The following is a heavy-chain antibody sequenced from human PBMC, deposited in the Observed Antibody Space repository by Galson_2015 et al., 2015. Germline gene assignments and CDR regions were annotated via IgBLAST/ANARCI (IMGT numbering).Heavy chain of an antibody. V-gene: IGHV3-9*01. CDR3: AKSLYYYDSSGSDY. Sequence: SLRLSCAASGFTFDDYAMHWVRQAPGKGLEWVSGISWNSGSIGYADSVKGRFTISRDNAKNSLYLQMNSLRAEDTALYYCAKSLYYYDSSGSDYSRQGTLVPVSS. J-gene: IGHJ4*02. CDR2: ISWNSGSI. D-gene: IGHD3-22*01. CDR1: GFTFDDYA.